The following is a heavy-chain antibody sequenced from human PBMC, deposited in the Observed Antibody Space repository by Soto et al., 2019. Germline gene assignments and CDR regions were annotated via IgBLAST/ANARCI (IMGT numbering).Heavy chain of an antibody. Sequence: QVQLVESGGGVVQPGGSLRLSCEASGFTFRDYGFHWVRQAPGQGLEWVAGIYYDGSGSDYEDSVRGRFIFSRDISTNTLYLQMNSLRAEDTAVYYCVRDDCSGGTCYGGYWGQGTLVTVSS. CDR3: VRDDCSGGTCYGGY. V-gene: IGHV3-33*01. CDR2: IYYDGSGS. D-gene: IGHD2-15*01. CDR1: GFTFRDYG. J-gene: IGHJ4*02.